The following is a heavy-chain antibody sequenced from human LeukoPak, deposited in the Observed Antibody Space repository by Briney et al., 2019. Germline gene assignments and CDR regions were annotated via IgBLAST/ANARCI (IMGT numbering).Heavy chain of an antibody. V-gene: IGHV5-51*01. D-gene: IGHD2-2*01. CDR1: GYSFSTYW. J-gene: IGHJ6*02. CDR3: ARLRGVVVPANYITRSTYYYYGMDV. Sequence: GESLKISCKGSGYSFSTYWIGWVRQMPGKGLEWMGLINAADSDTRYSPSFQGQVLISVDKSISTAYLQWSSLKASDTAMYYCARLRGVVVPANYITRSTYYYYGMDVWGQGTTVTVSS. CDR2: INAADSDT.